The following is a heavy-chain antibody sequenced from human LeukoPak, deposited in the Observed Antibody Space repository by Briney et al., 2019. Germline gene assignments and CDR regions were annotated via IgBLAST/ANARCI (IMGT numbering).Heavy chain of an antibody. Sequence: GGSLRLSCAASGFTLSSYGMHWVRQAPGKGLEWVAVISYDGSKKYHVDSVKGRVTISRDNSKNTLYLQMNSLRAEDTAVYYCAKGARDDYGDYFSWFDPWGQGTLVTVSS. V-gene: IGHV3-30*18. J-gene: IGHJ5*02. D-gene: IGHD4-17*01. CDR3: AKGARDDYGDYFSWFDP. CDR2: ISYDGSKK. CDR1: GFTLSSYG.